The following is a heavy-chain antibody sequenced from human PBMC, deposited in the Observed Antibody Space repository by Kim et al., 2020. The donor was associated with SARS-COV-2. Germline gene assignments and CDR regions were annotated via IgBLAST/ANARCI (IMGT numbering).Heavy chain of an antibody. J-gene: IGHJ4*02. V-gene: IGHV3-21*01. CDR1: GFTFSSYS. D-gene: IGHD4-17*01. CDR2: ISSSSSYI. CDR3: ARDGVSSFPYDYGAYHFDY. Sequence: GGSLRLSCAASGFTFSSYSMNWVRQAPGKGLEWVSSISSSSSYIYYADSVKGRFTISRDNAKNSLYLQMNSLRAEDTAVYYCARDGVSSFPYDYGAYHFDYWGQGTLVTVSS.